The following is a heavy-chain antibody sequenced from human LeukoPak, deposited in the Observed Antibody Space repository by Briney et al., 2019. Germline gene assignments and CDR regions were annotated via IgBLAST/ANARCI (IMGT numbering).Heavy chain of an antibody. CDR3: ATGIVVVVAATGATFDY. CDR1: GFTFSSYA. CDR2: ISGRGGRR. V-gene: IGHV3-23*01. Sequence: PGGALRLSCAATGFTFSSYAMSWVRQAPGKGLEWVSAISGRGGRRYYADSVKGRVTISRDNSKNTLYLQMNSLRAEDTDVYYCATGIVVVVAATGATFDYSGNGTLVPVSS. D-gene: IGHD2-15*01. J-gene: IGHJ4*01.